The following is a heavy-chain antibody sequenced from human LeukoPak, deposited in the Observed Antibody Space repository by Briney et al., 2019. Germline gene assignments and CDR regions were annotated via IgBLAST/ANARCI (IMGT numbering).Heavy chain of an antibody. D-gene: IGHD6-19*01. CDR2: INHSGST. CDR3: ARGLPYSTGWYGY. CDR1: GGSFSGFY. V-gene: IGHV4-34*01. Sequence: SETLSLTCAVYGGSFSGFYWSWIRQPPGKGLEWIGEINHSGSTNYNPSLKSRVTITVDTSKNQFSLNLSSVNAADTAVYYCARGLPYSTGWYGYWGQGTLVTVSS. J-gene: IGHJ4*02.